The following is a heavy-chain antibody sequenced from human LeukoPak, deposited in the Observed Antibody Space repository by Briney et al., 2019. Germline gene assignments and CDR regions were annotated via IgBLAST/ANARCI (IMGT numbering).Heavy chain of an antibody. D-gene: IGHD6-19*01. CDR1: GFTFSSYA. J-gene: IGHJ6*03. CDR3: ARDVLTVAGLMDV. Sequence: GSLRLSCAASGFTFSSYAMHWVRQAPGRGLVWVSRINSDGSSTSYADSVKGRFTISRDNAKNTLYLQMNSLRAEDTAVYYCARDVLTVAGLMDVWGKGTTVTISS. CDR2: INSDGSST. V-gene: IGHV3-74*01.